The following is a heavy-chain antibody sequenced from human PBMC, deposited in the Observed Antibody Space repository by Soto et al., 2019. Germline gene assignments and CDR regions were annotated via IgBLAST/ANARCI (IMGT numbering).Heavy chain of an antibody. D-gene: IGHD6-13*01. CDR1: GGSISSSNW. CDR3: ARVPFRSAYSSSGAIPDY. V-gene: IGHV4-4*02. J-gene: IGHJ4*02. CDR2: IYHSGST. Sequence: QVQLQESGPGLVKPSGTLSLTCAVSGGSISSSNWWSWVRQPPGKGLEWIGEIYHSGSTNYTPYLKSRHTISVDKSKNQFSLKLSSVTAAYTAVYYRARVPFRSAYSSSGAIPDYWGQGTLVPVSS.